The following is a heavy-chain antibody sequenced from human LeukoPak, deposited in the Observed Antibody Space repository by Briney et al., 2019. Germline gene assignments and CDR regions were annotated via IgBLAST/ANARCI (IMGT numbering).Heavy chain of an antibody. V-gene: IGHV4-31*03. J-gene: IGHJ4*02. Sequence: SETLSLTCTVSGGSISSGGYYWSWIRQHLGKGLEWIGNIYYSGTTYYNPSLKSRVTISVDTSKNQFSLKLSSVTAADTAVYYCARWYSSSSGFDYWGQGTLVTVSA. CDR3: ARWYSSSSGFDY. CDR2: IYYSGTT. CDR1: GGSISSGGYY. D-gene: IGHD6-6*01.